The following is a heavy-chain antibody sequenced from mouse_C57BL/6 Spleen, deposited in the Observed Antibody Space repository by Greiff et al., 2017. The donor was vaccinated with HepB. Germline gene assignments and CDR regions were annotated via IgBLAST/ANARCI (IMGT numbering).Heavy chain of an antibody. V-gene: IGHV5-4*01. J-gene: IGHJ3*01. CDR2: ISDGGSYT. CDR1: GFTFSSYA. CDR3: ARALILRGGAWFAY. Sequence: EVQRVESGGGLVKPGGSLKLSCAASGFTFSSYAMSWVRQTPEKRLEWVATISDGGSYTYYPDNVKGRFTISRDNAKNNLYLQMSHLKSEDTAMYYCARALILRGGAWFAYWGQGTLVTVSA. D-gene: IGHD1-1*01.